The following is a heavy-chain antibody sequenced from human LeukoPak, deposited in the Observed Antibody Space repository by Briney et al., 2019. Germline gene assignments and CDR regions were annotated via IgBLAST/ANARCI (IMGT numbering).Heavy chain of an antibody. CDR1: GCTFSSYS. CDR2: ISSSSSTI. D-gene: IGHD3-10*01. Sequence: GWSLRLSCAASGCTFSSYSMNLVRQAPRKGLDWVSSISSSSSTIYYADSVKGRFTISRDNAKNSLYLQMNSLRAEDTAVYYCARERWFGELFQYYFDYWGQGTLVTVSS. J-gene: IGHJ4*02. CDR3: ARERWFGELFQYYFDY. V-gene: IGHV3-48*01.